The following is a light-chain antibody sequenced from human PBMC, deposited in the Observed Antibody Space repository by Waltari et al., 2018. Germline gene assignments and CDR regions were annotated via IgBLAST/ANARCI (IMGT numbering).Light chain of an antibody. V-gene: IGKV1-39*01. CDR3: QQSYSTPRT. Sequence: QITHSPSPQSASVGVRGNITCRATQDISTYLDWYQQKPGKGPKLLIYAASTLQSGVPDRFSGSGSGTDFTFTISSLQPEDFATYYCQQSYSTPRTFGQGTRVEVK. CDR2: AAS. J-gene: IGKJ1*01. CDR1: QDISTY.